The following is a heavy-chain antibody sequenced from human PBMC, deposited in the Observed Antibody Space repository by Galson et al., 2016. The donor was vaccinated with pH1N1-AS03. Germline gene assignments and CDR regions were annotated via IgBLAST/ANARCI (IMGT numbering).Heavy chain of an antibody. V-gene: IGHV3-64*01. J-gene: IGHJ4*02. CDR1: GFTFSSYA. CDR2: ISGNGYSP. D-gene: IGHD6-13*01. Sequence: SLRLSCAASGFTFSSYAMPWVRQAPGKGLEDVSAISGNGYSPYYANSVKGRFTISRDNSKSTLFLQMGSLRPEDRAVYYCARGPVSYSNYWFPPPDYWGQGTLVTVSS. CDR3: ARGPVSYSNYWFPPPDY.